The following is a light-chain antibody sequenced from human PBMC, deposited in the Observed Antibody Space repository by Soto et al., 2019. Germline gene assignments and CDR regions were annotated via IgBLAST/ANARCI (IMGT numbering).Light chain of an antibody. Sequence: DIQMTQSPSPLSASVGARVTITCRASQSIGFWVAWSQQKPGKAPNLLIYNVSSLESGVPSRFSGSGSGREFTLTISSLQPDDFASYDCHQDNSDLGITFGPGTEVYLK. CDR3: HQDNSDLGIT. J-gene: IGKJ3*01. CDR1: QSIGFW. V-gene: IGKV1-5*03. CDR2: NVS.